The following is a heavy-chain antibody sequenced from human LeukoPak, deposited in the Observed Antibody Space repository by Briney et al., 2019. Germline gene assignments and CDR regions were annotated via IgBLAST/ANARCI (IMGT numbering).Heavy chain of an antibody. CDR3: ARGYCSGGSCYFNYFDY. CDR2: ISSSSSYI. J-gene: IGHJ4*02. D-gene: IGHD2-15*01. CDR1: GFTFSSYS. V-gene: IGHV3-21*01. Sequence: PGGSLRLSCAASGFTFSSYSMNWVRQAPGKGLEWVSSISSSSSYIYYADSVKGRFTLSRDNAKNSLYLQINSLRAEDTAVYYCARGYCSGGSCYFNYFDYWGQGTLVTVSS.